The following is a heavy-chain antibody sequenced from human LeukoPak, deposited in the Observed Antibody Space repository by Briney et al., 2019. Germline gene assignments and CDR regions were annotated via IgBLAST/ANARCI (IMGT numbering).Heavy chain of an antibody. CDR2: IYYSGST. CDR3: ARDSPGSGEFDP. D-gene: IGHD3-10*01. CDR1: GGSISSYY. Sequence: PSETLSLTCTVSGGSISSYYWSWIRQSPGKGLEWIGHIYYSGSTNYNPSLKSRVTISVDTSKNQFSLKLSSVTAADTAVYYCARDSPGSGEFDPWGQGTLVTVSS. V-gene: IGHV4-59*01. J-gene: IGHJ5*02.